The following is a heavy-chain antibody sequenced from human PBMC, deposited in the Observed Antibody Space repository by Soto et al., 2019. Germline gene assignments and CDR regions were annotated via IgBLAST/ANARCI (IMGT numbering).Heavy chain of an antibody. V-gene: IGHV3-30-3*01. J-gene: IGHJ6*02. CDR3: EGVYNYDDFGV. CDR2: ISYDGSNK. Sequence: QLQLVESGGGVVQPGTSLRLSCTASGSTFSNYIMHLVRQAPGKGLDWVAGISYDGSNKDYADSVEGRFTISRDNSKSTLYLQLSSLRHEDTAGYYCEGVYNYDDFGVWGQGTTVTVSS. D-gene: IGHD1-20*01. CDR1: GSTFSNYI.